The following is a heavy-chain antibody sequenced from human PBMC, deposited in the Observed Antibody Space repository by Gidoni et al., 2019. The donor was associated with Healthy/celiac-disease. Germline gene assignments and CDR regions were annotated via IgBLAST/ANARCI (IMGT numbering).Heavy chain of an antibody. V-gene: IGHV3-21*01. J-gene: IGHJ4*02. D-gene: IGHD6-19*01. CDR2: ISSSSSYI. CDR1: GFTFSSYS. CDR3: ARDRGPDSSGWYDLLYYFDY. Sequence: EVQLVESGGGLVKPGGSLRLSCAASGFTFSSYSMNWVRQAPGKGLEWVSSISSSSSYIYYADSVKGRFTISRDNAKNSLYLQMNSLRAEDTAVYYCARDRGPDSSGWYDLLYYFDYWGQGTLVTVSS.